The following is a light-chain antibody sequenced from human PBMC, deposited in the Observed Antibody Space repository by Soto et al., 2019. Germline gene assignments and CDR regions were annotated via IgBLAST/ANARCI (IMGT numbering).Light chain of an antibody. Sequence: QAVVTQEPSLTVSPGGTVTLTCASSTGAVTSGNYASWFQQFPGQPPRTLIYTTNNRHSWTPARFSGSLLGGRAALTLSGAQPEDEAEYYCLLYYGGAHLVFGGWTKLTVL. CDR3: LLYYGGAHLV. V-gene: IGLV7-43*01. J-gene: IGLJ3*02. CDR2: TTN. CDR1: TGAVTSGNY.